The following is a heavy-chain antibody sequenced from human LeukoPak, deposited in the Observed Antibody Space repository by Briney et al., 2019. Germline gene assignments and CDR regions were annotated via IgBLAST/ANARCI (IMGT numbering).Heavy chain of an antibody. CDR1: GGSISSSSYY. CDR2: IYYSGST. D-gene: IGHD4-23*01. CDR3: ARDYGYGGNSDAFDI. J-gene: IGHJ3*02. V-gene: IGHV4-61*01. Sequence: SETLSLTCTVSGGSISSSSYYWGWIRQPPGKGLEWIGYIYYSGSTNYNPSLKSRVTISVDTSKNQFSLKLSSVTAADTAVYYCARDYGYGGNSDAFDIWGQGTMVTVSS.